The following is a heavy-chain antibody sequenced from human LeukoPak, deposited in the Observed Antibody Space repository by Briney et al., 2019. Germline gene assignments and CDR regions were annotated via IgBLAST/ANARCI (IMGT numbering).Heavy chain of an antibody. J-gene: IGHJ4*02. V-gene: IGHV3-20*04. CDR3: AKTGGYGGNFPFDY. Sequence: GGSLRLSCVASGFTFDDYGMNWVRQAPGKGPEWVSGINWNGGSTGYADSVKGRFTISRDNTKNSLSLQMNSLRVEDTAFYYCAKTGGYGGNFPFDYWGQGTLVTVSS. CDR1: GFTFDDYG. D-gene: IGHD4-23*01. CDR2: INWNGGST.